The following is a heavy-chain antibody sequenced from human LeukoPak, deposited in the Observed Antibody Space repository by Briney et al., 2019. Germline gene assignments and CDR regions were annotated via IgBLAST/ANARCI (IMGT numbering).Heavy chain of an antibody. Sequence: GGSLRLSCAASGFTYSSYAMSWVRQAPGKGLEWVSAISGSGGSTYYADSVQGRFTISRDNSKNTLYLQMNSLRAEDTAVYYCAKDGWFGELLSIFDYWGQGTLVTVSS. V-gene: IGHV3-23*01. CDR1: GFTYSSYA. D-gene: IGHD3-10*01. CDR2: ISGSGGST. J-gene: IGHJ4*02. CDR3: AKDGWFGELLSIFDY.